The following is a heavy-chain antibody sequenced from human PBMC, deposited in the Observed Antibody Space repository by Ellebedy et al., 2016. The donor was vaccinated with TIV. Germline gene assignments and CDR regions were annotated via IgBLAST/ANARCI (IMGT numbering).Heavy chain of an antibody. Sequence: PGGSLKLSCEASGFTFSYSGMHWVRQAPGKGLEWVSYISSDSSTIYYADSVKGRFTISRDNANNTVDLQMNSLRAEDTAVYYCARSTGDWWGQGTLVTVSS. CDR3: ARSTGDW. D-gene: IGHD2-8*02. V-gene: IGHV3-48*04. J-gene: IGHJ4*02. CDR1: GFTFSYSG. CDR2: ISSDSSTI.